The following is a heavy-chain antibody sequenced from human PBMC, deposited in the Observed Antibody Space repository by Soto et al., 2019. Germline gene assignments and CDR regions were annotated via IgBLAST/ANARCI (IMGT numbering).Heavy chain of an antibody. D-gene: IGHD1-1*01. CDR1: GGTFNGYV. J-gene: IGHJ4*02. Sequence: QVKLVQSGAEVKKPGSSVKVSCKASGGTFNGYVISWVRQAPGQGLQCMGGIIPMSGKANYARNFQGRVTITADESRSTVYMELSRLRSEDTAVYYCAIGWNDFPHWGQGTLVTVSS. CDR3: AIGWNDFPH. CDR2: IIPMSGKA. V-gene: IGHV1-69*01.